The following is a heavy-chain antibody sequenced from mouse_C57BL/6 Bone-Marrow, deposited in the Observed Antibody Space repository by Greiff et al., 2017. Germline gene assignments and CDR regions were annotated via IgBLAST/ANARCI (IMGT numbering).Heavy chain of an antibody. CDR1: GYTFTSYG. CDR3: ARLYDGYYYFDY. V-gene: IGHV1-81*01. CDR2: IYPRSGNT. D-gene: IGHD2-3*01. Sequence: VQLQQSGAELARPGASVKLSCKASGYTFTSYGISWVKQRTGQGLEWIGEIYPRSGNTYYNEKFKGKATLTADKSSSTAYMELRLLTSEDSAVYFCARLYDGYYYFDYWGQGTTLTVSS. J-gene: IGHJ2*01.